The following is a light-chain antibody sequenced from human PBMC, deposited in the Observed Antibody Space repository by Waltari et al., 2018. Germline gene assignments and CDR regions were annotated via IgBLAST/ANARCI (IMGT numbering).Light chain of an antibody. Sequence: SYVLTQAPSVSVAPGQTARTTCGGIDIGQNSLPWYQQKPGQPPVLVVYNDSDRPPGIPERFSGSNSGDTATLTISRVEAGDEADYYCQVWDSSRAHVLFGGGTKVTVL. CDR1: DIGQNS. V-gene: IGLV3-21*02. CDR2: NDS. CDR3: QVWDSSRAHVL. J-gene: IGLJ3*02.